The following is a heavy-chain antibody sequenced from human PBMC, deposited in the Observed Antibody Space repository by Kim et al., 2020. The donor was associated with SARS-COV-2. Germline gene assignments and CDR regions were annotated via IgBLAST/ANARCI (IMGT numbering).Heavy chain of an antibody. CDR3: VGGGYYGSGSFPYLDY. CDR1: GFTFSSYG. CDR2: INSDGSST. D-gene: IGHD3-10*01. J-gene: IGHJ4*02. Sequence: GGSLRLSCAASGFTFSSYGMHWVRQAPGKGLVWVSRINSDGSSTRYADSVKGRFTISRDNAKNTLYLQMNSLRAEDTAVYYCVGGGYYGSGSFPYLDYWGQGTLVTVSS. V-gene: IGHV3-74*01.